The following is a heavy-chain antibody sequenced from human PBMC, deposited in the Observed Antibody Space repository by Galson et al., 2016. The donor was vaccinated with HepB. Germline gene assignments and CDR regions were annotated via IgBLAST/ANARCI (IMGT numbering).Heavy chain of an antibody. D-gene: IGHD4-17*01. CDR1: GFSLSTAGVA. Sequence: PALVKPTQTLTLTCTFSGFSLSTAGVAVGWIRQPPGKALEWLALLYWDADKRYSPSLQTRLTLTKDTSKNQVVLTMTNMDPVDTATYYCAHTTVTKGFDYWGQGTLVTVSS. V-gene: IGHV2-5*02. CDR3: AHTTVTKGFDY. CDR2: LYWDADK. J-gene: IGHJ4*02.